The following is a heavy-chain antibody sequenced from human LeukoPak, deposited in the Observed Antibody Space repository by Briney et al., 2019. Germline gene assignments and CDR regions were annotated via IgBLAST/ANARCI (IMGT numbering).Heavy chain of an antibody. CDR3: AKGKDTLGPFDY. Sequence: GGSLRLSCAASGFTFKIYSMNWVRQAPGKGLEWVSAISGSGGSTYYADSVKGRFTISRDNSKNTLYLQMNSLRAEDTAVYYCAKGKDTLGPFDYWGQGTLVTVSS. J-gene: IGHJ4*02. CDR2: ISGSGGST. CDR1: GFTFKIYS. V-gene: IGHV3-23*01. D-gene: IGHD2-15*01.